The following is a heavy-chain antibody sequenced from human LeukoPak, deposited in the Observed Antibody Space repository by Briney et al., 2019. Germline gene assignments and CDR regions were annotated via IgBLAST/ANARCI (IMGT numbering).Heavy chain of an antibody. D-gene: IGHD2-15*01. CDR3: VPQMPGPVMVAATGFDY. CDR2: ISSSSSTI. J-gene: IGHJ4*02. CDR1: GFTFSSYS. V-gene: IGHV3-48*04. Sequence: PGGSLRLSCAVSGFTFSSYSMNWVRQAPGKGLEWVSYISSSSSTIYYADSVKGRFTISRDNAKNSLYLQMNSLRAEDTALYYCVPQMPGPVMVAATGFDYWGQGTLVTVSS.